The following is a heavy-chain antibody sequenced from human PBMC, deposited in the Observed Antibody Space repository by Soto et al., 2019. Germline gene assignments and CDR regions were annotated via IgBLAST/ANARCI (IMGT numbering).Heavy chain of an antibody. J-gene: IGHJ4*02. D-gene: IGHD3-3*01. V-gene: IGHV3-23*01. CDR1: GFTFSSYA. CDR3: ATHLNPIFGVVKGSIDY. CDR2: ISGSGGST. Sequence: PGGSLRLSCAASGFTFSSYAMSWVRQAPGKGLEWVSAISGSGGSTYYADSVKGRFTISRDNSKNTLYLQMNSLRAEDTAVYYCATHLNPIFGVVKGSIDYWGQGTLVTVSS.